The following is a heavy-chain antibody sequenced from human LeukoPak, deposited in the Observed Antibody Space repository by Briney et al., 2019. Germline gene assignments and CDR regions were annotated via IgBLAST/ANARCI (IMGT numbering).Heavy chain of an antibody. Sequence: GGSLRLSCAASGFTFSSYSINWVRQAPGKGLEWVSSISSSSSYIYYADSVKGRFTISRDNAKNSLYLQMNSLRAEDTAVYYCAREATLRGFDYWGQGTLVTVSS. V-gene: IGHV3-21*01. CDR3: AREATLRGFDY. CDR2: ISSSSSYI. CDR1: GFTFSSYS. J-gene: IGHJ4*02.